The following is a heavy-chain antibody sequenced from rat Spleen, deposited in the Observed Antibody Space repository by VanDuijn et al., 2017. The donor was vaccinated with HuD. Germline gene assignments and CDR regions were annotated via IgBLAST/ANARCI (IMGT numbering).Heavy chain of an antibody. J-gene: IGHJ3*01. D-gene: IGHD1-12*02. CDR1: GFTFSNYG. CDR2: ISPSGGST. CDR3: EEEHYGGTYYDVGFAY. V-gene: IGHV5-19*01. Sequence: EVQLVESGGGLVQPGRSLKLSCAASGFTFSNYGMHWIRQAPTKGLEWVASISPSGGSTYYRDSVKGRFTISRDNAKSTLYLQMDRLRYEDTATYYCEEEHYGGTYYDVGFAYWGQGTLVTVSS.